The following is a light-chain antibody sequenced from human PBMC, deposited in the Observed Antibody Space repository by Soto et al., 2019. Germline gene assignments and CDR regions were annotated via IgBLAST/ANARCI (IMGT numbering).Light chain of an antibody. CDR3: SSYRSGSTWV. J-gene: IGLJ3*02. V-gene: IGLV2-14*01. Sequence: QSALTQPASVSGSPGQSIAISCTGTSSDVGGYNYVSWYQQHPGKTPNLMIYDVSNRPSGVSNRFSGSKSGNTASLTISGLQGEDEADYYCSSYRSGSTWVFGGGTELTVL. CDR2: DVS. CDR1: SSDVGGYNY.